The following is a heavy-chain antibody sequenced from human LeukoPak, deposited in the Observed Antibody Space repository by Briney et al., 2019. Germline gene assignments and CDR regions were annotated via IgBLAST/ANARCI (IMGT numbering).Heavy chain of an antibody. CDR3: ARDDSSGYTMRQGFDY. V-gene: IGHV3-30*04. CDR1: GFTFSSYA. CDR2: ISYDGSNK. D-gene: IGHD3-22*01. Sequence: PGRSLRLSCAAPGFTFSSYAMHWVRQAPGKGLEWVAVISYDGSNKYYADSVKGRFTISRDNSKNTLYLQMNSLRAEDTAVYYCARDDSSGYTMRQGFDYWGQGTLVTVSS. J-gene: IGHJ4*02.